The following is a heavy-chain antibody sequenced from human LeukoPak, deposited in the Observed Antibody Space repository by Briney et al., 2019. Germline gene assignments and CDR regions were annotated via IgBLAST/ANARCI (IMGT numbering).Heavy chain of an antibody. Sequence: PGGSLRLSCAASGFTFSNAWMSWVRQAPGKGLEWVGRIKSKTDGGTTDYAAPVKGRFTISRDDSKNTLYLQMNSLKTEDTAVYYCTTVPRIAARRLYGYWGQGTLVTVSS. CDR1: GFTFSNAW. J-gene: IGHJ4*02. V-gene: IGHV3-15*01. CDR3: TTVPRIAARRLYGY. D-gene: IGHD6-6*01. CDR2: IKSKTDGGTT.